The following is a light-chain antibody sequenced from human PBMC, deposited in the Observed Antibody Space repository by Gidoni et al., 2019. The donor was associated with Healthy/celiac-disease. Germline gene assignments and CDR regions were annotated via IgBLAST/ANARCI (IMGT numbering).Light chain of an antibody. CDR3: QQYGSSLYT. CDR1: QSVSSSY. V-gene: IGKV3-20*01. Sequence: ELVLTPSSGTLSLSPGERATLSCRASQSVSSSYLAWYQQKPGQAPRLLIYGASSRATGIPDRFSGSGSGTDFTLTISRLEPEDFAVYYCQQYGSSLYTFGQGTKLEIK. J-gene: IGKJ2*01. CDR2: GAS.